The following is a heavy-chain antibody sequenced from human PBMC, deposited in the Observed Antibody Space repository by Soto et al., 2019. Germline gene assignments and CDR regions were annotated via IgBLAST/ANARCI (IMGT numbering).Heavy chain of an antibody. CDR1: GFTFSSYA. CDR2: ISYDGSNK. V-gene: IGHV3-30-3*01. Sequence: GESLKISCAASGFTFSSYAMHWVRQAPGKGLEWVAVISYDGSNKYYADSVKGRFTISRDNSKNTLYLQMNSLRAEDTAVYYCARVGGYYDSSGSDYWGQGTLVTVSS. CDR3: ARVGGYYDSSGSDY. D-gene: IGHD3-22*01. J-gene: IGHJ4*02.